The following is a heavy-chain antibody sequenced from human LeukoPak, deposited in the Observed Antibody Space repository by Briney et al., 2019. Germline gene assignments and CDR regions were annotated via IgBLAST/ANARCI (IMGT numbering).Heavy chain of an antibody. CDR3: ARDMDTAMVPGVFDY. CDR2: IIPIFGTA. CDR1: GGTFSSYA. Sequence: ASVKVSCKASGGTFSSYAISWVRQAPGHGLEWMGGIIPIFGTANYAQKFQGRVTITTDESTSTAYMELSSLRSEGTAVYYCARDMDTAMVPGVFDYWGQGTLVTVSS. J-gene: IGHJ4*02. V-gene: IGHV1-69*05. D-gene: IGHD5-18*01.